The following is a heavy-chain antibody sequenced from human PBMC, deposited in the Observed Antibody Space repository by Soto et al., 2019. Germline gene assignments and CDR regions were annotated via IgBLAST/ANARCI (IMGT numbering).Heavy chain of an antibody. CDR1: GGSISSYY. CDR3: ARGWGRIFDY. D-gene: IGHD7-27*01. CDR2: IFHTGST. J-gene: IGHJ4*02. V-gene: IGHV4-59*12. Sequence: SETLSLTCTVSGGSISSYYWSWIRQPPGKGLEWIGYIFHTGSTNYNPSLKSRVTISVDTSKNQFSLKLSSVTAADTAVYYCARGWGRIFDYWGQGTLVTVSS.